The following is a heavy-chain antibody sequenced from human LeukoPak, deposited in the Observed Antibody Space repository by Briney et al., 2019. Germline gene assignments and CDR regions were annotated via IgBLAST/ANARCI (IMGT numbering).Heavy chain of an antibody. CDR1: GGSINSSSSYY. Sequence: KPSETVSLTCAVSGGSINSSSSYYWGWIRQPPGKGLEWIGSIYYSGSTYHNPSLKSRVTISVDTSKNQFSLKLSSVTAADTAVYYCARLPMAMGVFDYWGQGAIVSVSS. V-gene: IGHV4-39*01. J-gene: IGHJ4*02. CDR2: IYYSGST. CDR3: ARLPMAMGVFDY. D-gene: IGHD3-10*01.